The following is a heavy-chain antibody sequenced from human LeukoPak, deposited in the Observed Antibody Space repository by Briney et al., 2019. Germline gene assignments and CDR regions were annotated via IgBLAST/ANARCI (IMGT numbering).Heavy chain of an antibody. Sequence: PSDTLSLTCTVSGYSISSSNWWGWIRQPPGKGLEWIAYIYYGGNTFYNPSLKSRITMSVDTSKNQFSLKLSSVTAVDTAVYYCARNGGGGDSDAFDIWGQGTMVTVPS. J-gene: IGHJ3*02. D-gene: IGHD4-23*01. CDR3: ARNGGGGDSDAFDI. CDR1: GYSISSSNW. CDR2: IYYGGNT. V-gene: IGHV4-28*01.